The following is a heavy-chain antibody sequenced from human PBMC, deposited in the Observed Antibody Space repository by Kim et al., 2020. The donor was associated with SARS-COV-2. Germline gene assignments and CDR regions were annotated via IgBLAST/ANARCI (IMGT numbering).Heavy chain of an antibody. D-gene: IGHD3-10*02. J-gene: IGHJ4*02. CDR3: ARHYYVKGFDY. Sequence: SETLSLTCTVSGDSLSSFYWSWIRQPPGKGLEWIGYIYYTGSTNVSPSLKSRVTISVDTSRNQFSLMLNSVTAADTAVYYCARHYYVKGFDYWGQGALVTVSS. CDR2: IYYTGST. CDR1: GDSLSSFY. V-gene: IGHV4-59*08.